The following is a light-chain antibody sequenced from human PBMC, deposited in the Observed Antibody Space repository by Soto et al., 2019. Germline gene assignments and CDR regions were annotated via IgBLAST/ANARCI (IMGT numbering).Light chain of an antibody. CDR2: EGS. V-gene: IGLV2-23*01. J-gene: IGLJ2*01. CDR3: CSYTGSSTSVV. Sequence: QSALTPPASVSGSPGQSITISCTGTSSDVGSYNLVSWYQQHPGKAPKLIIYEGSKRPSGVSNRFSASKSGNTASLTISGLQAEDEADYYCCSYTGSSTSVVFGGGTKLTVL. CDR1: SSDVGSYNL.